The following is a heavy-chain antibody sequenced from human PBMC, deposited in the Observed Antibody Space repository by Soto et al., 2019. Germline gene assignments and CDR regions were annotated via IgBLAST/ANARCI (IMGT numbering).Heavy chain of an antibody. D-gene: IGHD6-19*01. Sequence: EVQLMESGGGLVQPGGSLRLSCAASGFTLSSYNMNWVRQAPGKGLEWVSFISGVNSDVFYADSVNGRFTISKDNANNALYLQRNRMRDEDTAVYYCTRDRPPHNTGWPIFEYWGQGTLVTVSS. CDR2: ISGVNSDV. V-gene: IGHV3-48*02. CDR1: GFTLSSYN. J-gene: IGHJ4*02. CDR3: TRDRPPHNTGWPIFEY.